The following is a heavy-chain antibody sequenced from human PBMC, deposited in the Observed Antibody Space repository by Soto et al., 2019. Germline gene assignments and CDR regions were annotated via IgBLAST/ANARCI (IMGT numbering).Heavy chain of an antibody. CDR3: ATDCSGGSCYGASGMDV. CDR1: GGTFGRYA. D-gene: IGHD2-15*01. CDR2: INAGFGAT. J-gene: IGHJ6*02. V-gene: IGHV1-69*06. Sequence: PVKVSGKASGGTFGRYASSWVRRAPGQSLEWMGQINAGFGATDLAQMFQGRVTITADKSTTTVYMELSSLRSDDTAVYYCATDCSGGSCYGASGMDVWGQGTTVPVSS.